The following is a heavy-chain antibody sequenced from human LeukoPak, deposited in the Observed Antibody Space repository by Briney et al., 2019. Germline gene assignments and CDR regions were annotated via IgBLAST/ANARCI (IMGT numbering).Heavy chain of an antibody. CDR2: IYYSGST. CDR1: GGSISSYY. CDR3: ARGAPVEMVTTYYFDY. D-gene: IGHD5-24*01. Sequence: PSETLSLTXTVSGGSISSYYWSWLRQPPGKGLEWIGYIYYSGSTNYNPSLKSRVTISVDTSKNQSSLKLSSVTAADTAVYYCARGAPVEMVTTYYFDYWGQGTLVTVSS. J-gene: IGHJ4*02. V-gene: IGHV4-59*01.